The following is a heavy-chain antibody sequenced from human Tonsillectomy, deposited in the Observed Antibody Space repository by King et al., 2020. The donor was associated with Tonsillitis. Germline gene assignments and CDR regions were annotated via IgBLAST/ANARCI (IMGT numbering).Heavy chain of an antibody. J-gene: IGHJ5*02. Sequence: VQLVESGAEVKKPGESLKISCTGSGNSSTTYWIGWVRQMPGKGLEWMGIIHPGDSDTKYSPSFQGQVTITADKSISTAYLQWSSLKASDTAMYYCARRGRYYYDSSGYDNWFDNWGQGTLVTVSS. V-gene: IGHV5-51*03. D-gene: IGHD3-22*01. CDR3: ARRGRYYYDSSGYDNWFDN. CDR1: GNSSTTYW. CDR2: IHPGDSDT.